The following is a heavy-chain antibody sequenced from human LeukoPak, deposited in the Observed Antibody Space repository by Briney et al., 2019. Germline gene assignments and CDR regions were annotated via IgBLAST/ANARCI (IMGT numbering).Heavy chain of an antibody. Sequence: PSETLSLTCTVSGGSISSYYWSWIRQPPGKGLEWIGYIYYSGSTNYNPSLKSRVTISVDTSKNQFSLKQSSVTAADTAVYYCARNYDSSGYYYLIVDYWGQGTLVTVSS. V-gene: IGHV4-59*01. CDR2: IYYSGST. J-gene: IGHJ4*02. CDR3: ARNYDSSGYYYLIVDY. CDR1: GGSISSYY. D-gene: IGHD3-22*01.